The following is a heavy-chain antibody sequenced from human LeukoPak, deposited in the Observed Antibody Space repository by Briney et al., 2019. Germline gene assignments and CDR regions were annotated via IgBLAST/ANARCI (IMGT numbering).Heavy chain of an antibody. V-gene: IGHV3-66*04. CDR2: IYSGCAT. CDR1: GFTVSSNY. D-gene: IGHD1-1*01. J-gene: IGHJ5*02. Sequence: GGSLRLSCAASGFTVSSNYMSWVRQAPGKGVEWVSVIYSGCATSYADSVKGRFTISRDNSKNPLYLQMNSLRAEDTAVYYCARHGTTGINWFDPWGQGTLVTVSS. CDR3: ARHGTTGINWFDP.